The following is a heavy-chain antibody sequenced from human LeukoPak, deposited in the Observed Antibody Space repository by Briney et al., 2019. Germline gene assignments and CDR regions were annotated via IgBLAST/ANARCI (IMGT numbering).Heavy chain of an antibody. Sequence: GGSLRLSCAASGSTFSSYEMNWVRQAPGQGLEWVSYISSSGSTIYYADSVKGRFTISRDNAKNSLYLQMNSLRAEDTAVYYCARCGGGSCYDYDYWGQGTLVTVSS. D-gene: IGHD2-15*01. V-gene: IGHV3-48*03. CDR3: ARCGGGSCYDYDY. J-gene: IGHJ4*02. CDR2: ISSSGSTI. CDR1: GSTFSSYE.